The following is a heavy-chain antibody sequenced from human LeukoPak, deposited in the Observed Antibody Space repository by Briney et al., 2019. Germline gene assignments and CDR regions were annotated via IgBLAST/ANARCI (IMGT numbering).Heavy chain of an antibody. Sequence: ASVKVSCKASGYTFTSYDINWVRQATGQGLEWMGWMNPNSGNTGYAQKFQGRVTMARSTSISTAYMELSSLRSEDTAVYYCARGGSSGHQARRDYWGQGTLVTVSS. CDR2: MNPNSGNT. D-gene: IGHD6-19*01. V-gene: IGHV1-8*01. CDR3: ARGGSSGHQARRDY. J-gene: IGHJ4*02. CDR1: GYTFTSYD.